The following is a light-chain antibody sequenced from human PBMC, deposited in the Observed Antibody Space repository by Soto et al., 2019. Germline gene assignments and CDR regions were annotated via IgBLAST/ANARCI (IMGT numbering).Light chain of an antibody. Sequence: EIVLTQSPATLSLSPGERATLSCRASQSVSSYLAWYQQKPGQAPRLLIYDASNTATGIPARFSGSGSGTDFTLTISSLEPEDFAVYYCQQRSNWTRTFGGGTKVEIK. CDR3: QQRSNWTRT. V-gene: IGKV3-11*01. CDR2: DAS. CDR1: QSVSSY. J-gene: IGKJ4*01.